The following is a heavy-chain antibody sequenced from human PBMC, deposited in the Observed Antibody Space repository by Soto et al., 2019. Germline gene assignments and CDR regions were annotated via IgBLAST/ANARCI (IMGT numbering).Heavy chain of an antibody. CDR2: ISGNGAGT. D-gene: IGHD5-18*01. V-gene: IGHV3-23*01. J-gene: IGHJ4*02. CDR1: GFTFSSYA. Sequence: PGGSLRLSCAASGFTFSSYAMSWVRQAPGKGVEWVSAISGNGAGTYYADSVKGRFTISRDNSKNTLYLQMNSLRAEDTAVYYCAKQRYSYGYAHWGQGTLVTVSS. CDR3: AKQRYSYGYAH.